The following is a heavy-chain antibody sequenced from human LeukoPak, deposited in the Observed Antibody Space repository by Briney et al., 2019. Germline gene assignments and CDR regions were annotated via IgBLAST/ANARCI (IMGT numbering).Heavy chain of an antibody. V-gene: IGHV4-34*01. Sequence: SETLSLTCAVYGGSFSGYYWSWIRQPPGKGLEWIGEINHSGSTNYNPSLKSRVTISVDTSKNQLSLKLSSVTAADTAVYYCARKYCSSTSCFFDYWGQGPLVTVSS. CDR3: ARKYCSSTSCFFDY. CDR1: GGSFSGYY. J-gene: IGHJ4*02. CDR2: INHSGST. D-gene: IGHD2-2*01.